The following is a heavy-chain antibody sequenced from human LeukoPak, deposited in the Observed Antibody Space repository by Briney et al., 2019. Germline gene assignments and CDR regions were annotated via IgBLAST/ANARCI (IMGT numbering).Heavy chain of an antibody. Sequence: SVKVSCKASGVTFSSYAISWVRQAPGQGLEWMGGIIPIFGTANYAQKFQGRVTITADESTSTAYMELSSLRSEDTAVYYWARAAAAAGTGASWFDPWGQGTLVTVSP. CDR2: IIPIFGTA. CDR1: GVTFSSYA. J-gene: IGHJ5*02. CDR3: ARAAAAAGTGASWFDP. V-gene: IGHV1-69*13. D-gene: IGHD6-13*01.